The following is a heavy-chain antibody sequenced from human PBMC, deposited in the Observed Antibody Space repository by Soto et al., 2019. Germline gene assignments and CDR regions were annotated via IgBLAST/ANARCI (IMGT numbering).Heavy chain of an antibody. CDR2: ISSSSSYI. J-gene: IGHJ3*02. Sequence: XGSLRLYCAASRFTFSSYRMDWVRQAPGKGLEWVSSISSSSSYIYYADSVKGRFTISRDNAKNSLYLQMNSLRAEDTAVYYCARTGTTNAFDIWGQGTMVTVSS. D-gene: IGHD1-1*01. V-gene: IGHV3-21*01. CDR1: RFTFSSYR. CDR3: ARTGTTNAFDI.